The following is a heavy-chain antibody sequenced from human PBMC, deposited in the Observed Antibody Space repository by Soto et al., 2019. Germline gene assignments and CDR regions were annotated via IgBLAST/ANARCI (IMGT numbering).Heavy chain of an antibody. J-gene: IGHJ4*02. CDR1: GGSISSGGYS. CDR3: ARGMTTVTTLGY. D-gene: IGHD4-4*01. V-gene: IGHV4-30-2*01. CDR2: IYHSGST. Sequence: SETLSLTCAVSGGSISSGGYSWSWIRQPPGKGLEWIGYIYHSGSTYYNPSLKSRVTISVDRSKNQFSLKLSSVTAADTAVYYCARGMTTVTTLGYWGQGTLVTVSS.